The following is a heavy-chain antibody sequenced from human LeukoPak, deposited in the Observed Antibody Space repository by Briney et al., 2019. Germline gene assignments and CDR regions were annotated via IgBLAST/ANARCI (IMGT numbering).Heavy chain of an antibody. CDR1: GYIFSDYW. CDR3: TRHFGTSCYD. V-gene: IGHV5-51*01. D-gene: IGHD2-15*01. CDR2: IYRGDSDT. J-gene: IGHJ4*02. Sequence: RGESLKISCKGSGYIFSDYWIGWGRQMAGKGVEGMGIIYRGDSDTRYSPSLQGQVIMSVDKSISTAYLQWSSLKDSDTGMYYCTRHFGTSCYDWGQGTLVTVSS.